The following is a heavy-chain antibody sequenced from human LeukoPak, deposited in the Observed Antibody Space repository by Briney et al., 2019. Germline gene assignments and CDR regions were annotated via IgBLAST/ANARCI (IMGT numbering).Heavy chain of an antibody. CDR3: ARDARDGYCSGGSCNAQ. CDR1: GYTFTRYY. Sequence: ASVKVSCKASGYTFTRYYIQWVRQAPGQGLEWMGIIHPSGGSTSYAQKFQGRVTMTRDTSTSTVYMELSSLRSEDTAVYYCARDARDGYCSGGSCNAQWGQGTLVTVSS. D-gene: IGHD2-15*01. V-gene: IGHV1-46*01. J-gene: IGHJ4*02. CDR2: IHPSGGST.